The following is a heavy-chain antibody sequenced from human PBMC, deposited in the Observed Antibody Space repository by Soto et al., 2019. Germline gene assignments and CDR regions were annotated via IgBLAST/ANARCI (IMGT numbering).Heavy chain of an antibody. Sequence: ASVKVSCKASGYTFTSYDINWVRQATGQGLEWMGWMNPNSGNTGYAQKFQGRVTMTRNTSISTAFMELSSLRSEDTAVYYCARAIRIAVAGTMRYYFDYWGQGTLVTVSS. D-gene: IGHD6-19*01. CDR2: MNPNSGNT. CDR3: ARAIRIAVAGTMRYYFDY. V-gene: IGHV1-8*01. J-gene: IGHJ4*02. CDR1: GYTFTSYD.